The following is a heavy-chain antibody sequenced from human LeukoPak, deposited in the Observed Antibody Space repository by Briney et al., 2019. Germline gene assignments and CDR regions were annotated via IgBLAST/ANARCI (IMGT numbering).Heavy chain of an antibody. CDR3: AKDTDIYYYYYDMDV. V-gene: IGHV3-23*01. J-gene: IGHJ6*02. CDR1: GFTFSSYA. D-gene: IGHD3-9*01. Sequence: GGSLRLSCAASGFTFSSYAMNWVRQAPGKGLEWASGISGSGDRTYYADSVKGRFTISRDNSKNTLYLQMNSLGAEDTAVYFCAKDTDIYYYYYDMDVWGQGTTVTVSS. CDR2: ISGSGDRT.